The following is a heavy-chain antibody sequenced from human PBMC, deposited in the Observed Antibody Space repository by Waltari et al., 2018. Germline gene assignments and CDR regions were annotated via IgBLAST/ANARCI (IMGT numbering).Heavy chain of an antibody. CDR2: ISHRGGA. CDR1: GDSVSGDRY. V-gene: IGHV4-38-2*01. J-gene: IGHJ5*01. CDR3: ATARSPGWFDS. D-gene: IGHD3-10*01. Sequence: QVQLQESGPGLVKPSETLSLTCGVSGDSVSGDRYWGWIRQPPGTGLEWIGGISHRGGAYSNPSLKSRVTISLDTSNSHFSLKLNSVTAAETAVYYRATARSPGWFDSWGQGALVLVSP.